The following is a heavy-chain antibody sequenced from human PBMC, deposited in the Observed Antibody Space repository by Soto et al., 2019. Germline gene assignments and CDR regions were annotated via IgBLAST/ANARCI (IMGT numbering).Heavy chain of an antibody. CDR1: GFTFSSYA. Sequence: GGSLRLSCAASGFTFSSYAMHWVRQAPGKGLEWVAVISYDGSNKYYADSVKGRFTISRDNSKNTLYLQMNSLRAEDTAVYYCARDQPYYDFWSGYYIGYYFDYWGQGTLVTVSS. CDR2: ISYDGSNK. J-gene: IGHJ4*02. V-gene: IGHV3-30-3*01. CDR3: ARDQPYYDFWSGYYIGYYFDY. D-gene: IGHD3-3*01.